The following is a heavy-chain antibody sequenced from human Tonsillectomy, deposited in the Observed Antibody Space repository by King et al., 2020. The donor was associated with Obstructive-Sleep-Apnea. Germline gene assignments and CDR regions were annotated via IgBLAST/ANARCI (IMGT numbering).Heavy chain of an antibody. V-gene: IGHV3-48*01. D-gene: IGHD3-10*01. CDR2: ISSSADSI. J-gene: IGHJ4*02. CDR3: ARDGGRSYANDY. CDR1: GFPFNGYT. Sequence: VQLVESGGGLVQPGGSLRLSCVASGFPFNGYTMMWVRQAPGKGLEWLAYISSSADSIYYGDSVKGRFTVSRDNAKNSLFLQMNSLRVEDTAVYYCARDGGRSYANDYWGQGTLVTVSS.